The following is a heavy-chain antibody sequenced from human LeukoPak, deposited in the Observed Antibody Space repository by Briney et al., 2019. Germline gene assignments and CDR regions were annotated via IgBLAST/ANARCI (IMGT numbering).Heavy chain of an antibody. J-gene: IGHJ3*02. D-gene: IGHD3-3*01. CDR1: GFTFSSYS. Sequence: GGSLRLSCAASGFTFSSYSMNWVRQAPGKGLEWVSSISSSSSYIYYADSMKGRFTISRDNAKNSLYLQMNSLRAEDTAVYYCARDTALRIYYDFWSGYQGFDIWGQGTMVTVSS. CDR2: ISSSSSYI. CDR3: ARDTALRIYYDFWSGYQGFDI. V-gene: IGHV3-21*01.